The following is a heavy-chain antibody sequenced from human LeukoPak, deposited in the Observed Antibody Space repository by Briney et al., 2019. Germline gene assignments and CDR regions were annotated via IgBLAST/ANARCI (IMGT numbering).Heavy chain of an antibody. CDR1: GFTFSSYE. Sequence: GGSLRLSCAASGFTFSSYEMNWVRQAPGKGLEWVSYISSSGSTIYYADSVKGRFTISRDNAKNSVYLHMNSLRVEDTAVYYCARKTFGTVYFDYWGQGILVTVSS. V-gene: IGHV3-48*03. J-gene: IGHJ4*02. CDR3: ARKTFGTVYFDY. CDR2: ISSSGSTI. D-gene: IGHD1-1*01.